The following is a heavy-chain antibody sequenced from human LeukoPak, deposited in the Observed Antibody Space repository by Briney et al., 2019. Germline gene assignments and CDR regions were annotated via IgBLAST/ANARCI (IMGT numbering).Heavy chain of an antibody. J-gene: IGHJ4*02. CDR2: ISSSSYI. CDR1: GFTFSSYS. V-gene: IGHV3-21*01. Sequence: PGGSLRLSCAASGFTFSSYSMNWVRQAPGKGLEWVSSISSSSYIYYADSVKGRFTISRDNAKNSLYLQMNSLRAEDTAVYYCARDPTYSSSWYVDYWGQGTLVTVSS. D-gene: IGHD6-13*01. CDR3: ARDPTYSSSWYVDY.